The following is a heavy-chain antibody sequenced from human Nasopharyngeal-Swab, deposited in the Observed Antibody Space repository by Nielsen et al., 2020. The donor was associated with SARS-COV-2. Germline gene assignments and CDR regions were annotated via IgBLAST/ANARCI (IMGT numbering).Heavy chain of an antibody. J-gene: IGHJ3*02. CDR3: TRLRYDFWSGWGAADAFDI. D-gene: IGHD3-3*01. Sequence: WIRQPPGKGLEWIGYIYYSGSTYYNPSLKSRVTISVDTSKNQFSLKLSSVTAADTAVYYCTRLRYDFWSGWGAADAFDIWGQGTMVTVSS. V-gene: IGHV4-30-4*01. CDR2: IYYSGST.